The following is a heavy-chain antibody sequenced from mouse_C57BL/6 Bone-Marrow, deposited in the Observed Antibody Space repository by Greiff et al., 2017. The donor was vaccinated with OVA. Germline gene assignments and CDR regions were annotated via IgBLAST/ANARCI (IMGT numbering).Heavy chain of an antibody. CDR2: IDPSDSYT. J-gene: IGHJ3*01. V-gene: IGHV1-50*01. CDR1: GYTFTSYW. Sequence: QVQLQQPGAELVKPGASVKLSCKASGYTFTSYWMQWVKQRPGQGLEWIGEIDPSDSYTNYNQKFKGKATLTVDTSSSTAYMQLSSLTSEDSAVYYGARWIDPWFGDWGKGTLVTVSA. CDR3: ARWIDPWFGD.